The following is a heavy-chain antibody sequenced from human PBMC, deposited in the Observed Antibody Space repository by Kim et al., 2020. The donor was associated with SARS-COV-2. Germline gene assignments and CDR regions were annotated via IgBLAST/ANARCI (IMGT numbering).Heavy chain of an antibody. J-gene: IGHJ4*02. Sequence: SVISRITINPDTSKNQFSLQLKAVTPEDTAVYYCARDMDFWSGYYFDYWGQGTLVTVSS. D-gene: IGHD3-3*01. CDR3: ARDMDFWSGYYFDY. V-gene: IGHV6-1*01.